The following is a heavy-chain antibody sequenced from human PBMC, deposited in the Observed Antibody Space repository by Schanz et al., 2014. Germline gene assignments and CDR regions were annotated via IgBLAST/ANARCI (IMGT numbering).Heavy chain of an antibody. D-gene: IGHD3-10*01. Sequence: QVQLVESGGGVVRPGRSLRLSCATSGFTFSRFGMHWVRQAPGKGPEWVALVWSDGNTKYYVDSVKGRFTISRDNSMNTLHLQMDGLRVEDTAVYYCAKDQGSYGSGSYSYFDYWGQGTLATVSS. CDR1: GFTFSRFG. CDR2: VWSDGNTK. V-gene: IGHV3-33*06. J-gene: IGHJ4*02. CDR3: AKDQGSYGSGSYSYFDY.